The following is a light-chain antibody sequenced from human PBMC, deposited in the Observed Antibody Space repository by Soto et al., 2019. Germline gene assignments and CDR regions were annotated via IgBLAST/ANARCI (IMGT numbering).Light chain of an antibody. CDR3: QNYQSAPLS. CDR1: QGIANH. V-gene: IGKV1-27*01. Sequence: DIQMSDSASTRSASIGDRVTITCLASQGIANHLVWYQQNPGKVPKVLIYGASTLQSGVPSRFSGSGSGTDFTLTISSLQPQDVATYYCQNYQSAPLSFGPGTKVDIK. CDR2: GAS. J-gene: IGKJ3*01.